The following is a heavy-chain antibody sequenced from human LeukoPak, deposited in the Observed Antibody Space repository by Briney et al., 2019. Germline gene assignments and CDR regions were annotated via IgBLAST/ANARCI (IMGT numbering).Heavy chain of an antibody. J-gene: IGHJ3*02. CDR3: AKETDAFDI. CDR2: IRYDGTSQ. Sequence: GGSLRLSCATSGFTLSIYGMHWVRQAPGKGLEWVAFIRYDGTSQYYADSVKGRFTISRDNSKNTLYLQMNGLRPEDTAVYHCAKETDAFDIWGQGTMVTVSS. V-gene: IGHV3-30*02. CDR1: GFTLSIYG.